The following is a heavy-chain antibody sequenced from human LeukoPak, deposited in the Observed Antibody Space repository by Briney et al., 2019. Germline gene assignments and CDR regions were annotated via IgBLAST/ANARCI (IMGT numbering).Heavy chain of an antibody. D-gene: IGHD3-10*01. CDR3: ARLRYGSGSYDPRTRGYYYYYMDV. Sequence: GSLRLSCAASEFTFSSYEMNWVRQPPGKGLEWIGEISHSGSTNYNPSLKSRVTISVDTSKNQFSLKLSSVTAADTAVYYCARLRYGSGSYDPRTRGYYYYYMDVWGKGTTVTISS. J-gene: IGHJ6*03. V-gene: IGHV4-34*01. CDR1: EFTFSSYE. CDR2: ISHSGST.